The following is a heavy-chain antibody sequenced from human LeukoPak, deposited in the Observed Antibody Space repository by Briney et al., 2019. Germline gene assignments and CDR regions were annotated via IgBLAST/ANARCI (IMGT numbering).Heavy chain of an antibody. V-gene: IGHV1-69*06. CDR2: VIPIFSTS. Sequence: ASVKVSCKASGGSFGNYSITWVRQAPGQGLEWVGGVIPIFSTSNYAPKFQARVTITADRSTSTAYMELRSLTSEDTAVYYCARVKGEMAATISNYYYYMDVWDKGTTVTVSS. CDR3: ARVKGEMAATISNYYYYMDV. J-gene: IGHJ6*03. D-gene: IGHD5-12*01. CDR1: GGSFGNYS.